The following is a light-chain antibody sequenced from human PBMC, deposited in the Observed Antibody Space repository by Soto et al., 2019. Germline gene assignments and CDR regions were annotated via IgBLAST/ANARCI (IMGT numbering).Light chain of an antibody. V-gene: IGKV1-5*01. Sequence: DIEMTQSPSTLSASLGDRVTITCRASQTVNAWLAWYQHKPGKAPKPLIYDASILESGVPARFSGSGSGTEFILTISSLQPYDVGTYYCQQYNTHSGTFGQGTKVEIK. CDR3: QQYNTHSGT. CDR2: DAS. J-gene: IGKJ1*01. CDR1: QTVNAW.